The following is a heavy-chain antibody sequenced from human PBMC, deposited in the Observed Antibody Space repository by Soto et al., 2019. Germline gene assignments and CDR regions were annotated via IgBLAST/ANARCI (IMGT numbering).Heavy chain of an antibody. V-gene: IGHV4-34*01. J-gene: IGHJ5*01. Sequence: LSLTCAVYGGSFSGHSWTWIRQSPGKGLEWLGDINHSGRVNYSPSLKSRVTISLDTSKNQFSLTLSAVTAADTAMYYCSTRAYDTNGYYRFDPWGQGTLVTVSS. CDR1: GGSFSGHS. D-gene: IGHD3-22*01. CDR2: INHSGRV. CDR3: STRAYDTNGYYRFDP.